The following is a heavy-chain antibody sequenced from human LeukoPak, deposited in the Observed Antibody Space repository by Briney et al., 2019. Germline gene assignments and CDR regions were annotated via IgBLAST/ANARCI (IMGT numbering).Heavy chain of an antibody. CDR2: IWVDGSNQ. D-gene: IGHD1-26*01. CDR1: GFTFSTYG. V-gene: IGHV3-33*01. J-gene: IGHJ4*01. CDR3: QMREGASAY. Sequence: PGGSLRLSCAASGFTFSTYGLNWVRQAPGKGLEWVAVIWVDGSNQHYAESVRGRFTISRDNSKDTLYLQMNSLKSEDTAVYYCQMREGASAYWGHGNLGTVSS.